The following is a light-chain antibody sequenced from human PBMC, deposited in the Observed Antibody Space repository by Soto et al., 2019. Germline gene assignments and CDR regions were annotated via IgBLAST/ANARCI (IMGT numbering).Light chain of an antibody. CDR3: QQSYSTPHT. CDR1: QSINIY. V-gene: IGKV1-39*01. CDR2: AAS. J-gene: IGKJ2*01. Sequence: DIQMTQSPSSLSASVGDRVTITCRASQSINIYLNWYQQKPGRAPKLVINAASRLQSGDPSRFSGSGSGTDFTLSISTLQPEDLATYYCQQSYSTPHTFGQGTNLEIK.